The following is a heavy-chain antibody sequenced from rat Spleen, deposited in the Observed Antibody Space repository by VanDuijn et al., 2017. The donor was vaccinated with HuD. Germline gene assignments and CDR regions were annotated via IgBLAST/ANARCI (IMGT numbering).Heavy chain of an antibody. D-gene: IGHD5-1*01. CDR3: ASLGVDY. Sequence: QVQLKESGPGLVQPSQTLSLTCTVSGFSLTSYHVSWVRQPPGKGLEWMGIIWTGGSTAYNSLLKSRLSISRDTSKSEVFLKMNNLQTEETATDYWASLGVDYWGQGVMVTVSS. V-gene: IGHV2-43*01. CDR1: GFSLTSYH. J-gene: IGHJ2*01. CDR2: IWTGGST.